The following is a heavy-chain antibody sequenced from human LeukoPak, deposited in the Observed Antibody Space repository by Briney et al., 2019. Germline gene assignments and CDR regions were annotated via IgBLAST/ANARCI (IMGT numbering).Heavy chain of an antibody. CDR2: IYYSGST. V-gene: IGHV4-39*01. CDR1: GGSISSSSYY. Sequence: SETLSLTCTVSGGSISSSSYYWGWIRQPPGKRLEWIGSIYYSGSTYYNPSLKSRVTISVDTSKNQFSLKLSSVTAADTAVYYCARIYDSRETDPLSFDYWGQGTLVTVSS. J-gene: IGHJ4*02. D-gene: IGHD3-22*01. CDR3: ARIYDSRETDPLSFDY.